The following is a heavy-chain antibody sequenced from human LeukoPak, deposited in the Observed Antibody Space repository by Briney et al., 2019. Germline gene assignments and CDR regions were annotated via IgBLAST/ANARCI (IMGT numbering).Heavy chain of an antibody. J-gene: IGHJ6*02. Sequence: SETLSLTCAVSGGSISSGGSSWSWIRQPPGKGLEWIGYIYHSGSTYYNPSLKSRVTISVDRSKNQFSLKLSSVTAADTAVYYCARGAGSGYPPYYYGMDVWGQGTTVTVSS. CDR3: ARGAGSGYPPYYYGMDV. V-gene: IGHV4-30-2*01. D-gene: IGHD3-3*01. CDR1: GGSISSGGSS. CDR2: IYHSGST.